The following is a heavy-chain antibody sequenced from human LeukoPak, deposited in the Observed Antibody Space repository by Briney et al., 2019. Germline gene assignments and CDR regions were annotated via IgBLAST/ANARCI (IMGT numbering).Heavy chain of an antibody. CDR3: ARPLDKRGFWYFDL. CDR1: GGSISSSSYY. V-gene: IGHV4-39*07. J-gene: IGHJ2*01. D-gene: IGHD1-1*01. Sequence: SETLSLTCTVSGGSISSSSYYWGRIPQPPGKGLEWIVSIYYSGSNNYNPSLKSRVTISVDTSKNQFSLKLSSVTAADTAVYYCARPLDKRGFWYFDLWGRGTLVTVSS. CDR2: IYYSGSN.